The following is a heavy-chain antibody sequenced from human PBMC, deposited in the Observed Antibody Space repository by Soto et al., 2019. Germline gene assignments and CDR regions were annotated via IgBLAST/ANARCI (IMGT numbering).Heavy chain of an antibody. CDR2: ISYDGSNK. CDR3: ARDYYDSSDEGGCFDY. D-gene: IGHD3-22*01. CDR1: GFTFSSYA. J-gene: IGHJ4*02. V-gene: IGHV3-30-3*01. Sequence: GGSLRLSCAASGFTFSSYAMHWVRQAPGKGLEWVAVISYDGSNKYYADSVKGRFTISRDNSKNTLYLQMNSLRAEDTAVYYCARDYYDSSDEGGCFDYWGQGTLVTVSS.